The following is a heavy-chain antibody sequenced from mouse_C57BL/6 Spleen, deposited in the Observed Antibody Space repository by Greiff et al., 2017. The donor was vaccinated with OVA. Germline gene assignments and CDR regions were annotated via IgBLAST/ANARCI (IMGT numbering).Heavy chain of an antibody. Sequence: EVQGVESGTVLARPGASVKMSCKTSGYTFTSYWMHWVKQRPGQGLEWIGAIYPGNSDTSYNQKFKGKAKLTAVTSASTAYMELSSLTNEDSAVYYCFITTVGDCAMDYWGQGTSVTVSS. CDR1: GYTFTSYW. CDR3: FITTVGDCAMDY. J-gene: IGHJ4*01. CDR2: IYPGNSDT. V-gene: IGHV1-5*01. D-gene: IGHD1-1*01.